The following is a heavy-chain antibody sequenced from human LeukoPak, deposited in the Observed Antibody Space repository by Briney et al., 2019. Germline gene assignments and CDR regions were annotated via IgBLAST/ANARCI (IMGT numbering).Heavy chain of an antibody. CDR3: ARGSWFREYTFDY. V-gene: IGHV1-8*01. CDR2: MDPNSGNT. CDR1: GYTFTSYD. J-gene: IGHJ4*02. D-gene: IGHD3-10*01. Sequence: ASVKVSCKASGYTFTSYDINWVRQATGQGLEWMGWMDPNSGNTGYAQKFQGRVTMTRNTSISTAYMELSSLRSEDTAVYYCARGSWFREYTFDYWGQGTLVTVSS.